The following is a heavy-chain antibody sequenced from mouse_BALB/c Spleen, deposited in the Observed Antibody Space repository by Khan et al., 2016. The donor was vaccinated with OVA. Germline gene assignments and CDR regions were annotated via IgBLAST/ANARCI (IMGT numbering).Heavy chain of an antibody. V-gene: IGHV1-4*01. Sequence: QVQLQQSGAELARPGASVKMSCKASGYTFTSYTIHWLKLRPGQGLEWIGYINPSNGYTNYNQKFKDKATLTPDKSSTPAYMQLSSQTSDDSAVDNCVRDGACYRNDGWFDYWGQGTLVTVSA. J-gene: IGHJ3*01. CDR3: VRDGACYRNDGWFDY. CDR1: GYTFTSYT. CDR2: INPSNGYT. D-gene: IGHD2-14*01.